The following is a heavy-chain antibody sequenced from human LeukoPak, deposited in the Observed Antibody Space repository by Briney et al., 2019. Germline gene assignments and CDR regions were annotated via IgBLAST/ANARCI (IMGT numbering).Heavy chain of an antibody. V-gene: IGHV4-39*01. CDR3: ASHGVLRYFDWFPLDY. D-gene: IGHD3-9*01. Sequence: SETLSHTCTVSGGSISSSSYYWGWIRQPPGKGLEWIGSIYYSGSTYYNPSLESRVTISVDTSKNQFSLKLSSVTAADTAVYYCASHGVLRYFDWFPLDYWGQGTLVTVSS. CDR2: IYYSGST. CDR1: GGSISSSSYY. J-gene: IGHJ4*02.